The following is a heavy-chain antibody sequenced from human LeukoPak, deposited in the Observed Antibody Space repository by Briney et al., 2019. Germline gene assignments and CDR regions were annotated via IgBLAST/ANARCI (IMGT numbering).Heavy chain of an antibody. Sequence: PGGSLRLSCTASGFTLSDCDMNWVRQAPGSGLEWVSAISYRISPTYYADSVKGRFTISRDNAKNSLYLQMDSLRAEDTAVYYCTGGALDYWGPGTLVTVSS. D-gene: IGHD3-16*01. J-gene: IGHJ4*02. V-gene: IGHV3-21*01. CDR1: GFTLSDCD. CDR2: ISYRISPT. CDR3: TGGALDY.